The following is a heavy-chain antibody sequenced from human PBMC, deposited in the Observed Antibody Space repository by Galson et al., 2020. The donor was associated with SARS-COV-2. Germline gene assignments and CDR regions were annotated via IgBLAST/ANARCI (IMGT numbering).Heavy chain of an antibody. J-gene: IGHJ4*02. D-gene: IGHD6-19*01. V-gene: IGHV3-9*01. Sequence: GGSLTLSCAASGFTYDDYAMHWVRQAQGKGLEWVSGSSGNSGSIGYTESVKGRFTLSRDNAKKSLYLQMNSLRAEDTAMYYCAKGPISYSIGWYGIDYWGQGALVTVSS. CDR3: AKGPISYSIGWYGIDY. CDR1: GFTYDDYA. CDR2: SSGNSGSI.